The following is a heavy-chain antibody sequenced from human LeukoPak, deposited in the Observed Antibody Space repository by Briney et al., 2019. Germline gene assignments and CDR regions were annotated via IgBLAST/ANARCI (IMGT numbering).Heavy chain of an antibody. Sequence: GGSLRLSCAASGFTFSNYAMHWVRQAPGKGLEWVAVISSDGSKKSHADSVKGRFTISRDNSKNTLYLQMNSLRAEDTAVYYCARVLRGYDSSAYFYHYFDYWGQGTLVTVSS. V-gene: IGHV3-30*04. CDR3: ARVLRGYDSSAYFYHYFDY. D-gene: IGHD3-22*01. J-gene: IGHJ4*02. CDR1: GFTFSNYA. CDR2: ISSDGSKK.